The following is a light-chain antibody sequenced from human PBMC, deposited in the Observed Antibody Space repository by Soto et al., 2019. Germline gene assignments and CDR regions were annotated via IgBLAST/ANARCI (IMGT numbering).Light chain of an antibody. Sequence: QSALTQPPSASGTPWQRVTISCSGSSSNIGSDTVNWYQHLPGTAPKLLIYGNNQRPSGVPDRFSGSKSGTSASLAISGLQSEDEADYYCAAWDDSLNAHVFGTGTXVTVL. CDR1: SSNIGSDT. CDR3: AAWDDSLNAHV. J-gene: IGLJ1*01. CDR2: GNN. V-gene: IGLV1-44*01.